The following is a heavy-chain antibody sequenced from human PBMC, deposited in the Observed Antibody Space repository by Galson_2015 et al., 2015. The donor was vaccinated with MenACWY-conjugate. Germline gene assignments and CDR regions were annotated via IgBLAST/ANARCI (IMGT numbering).Heavy chain of an antibody. D-gene: IGHD4-23*01. CDR1: GYTFTNYY. V-gene: IGHV1-46*01. Sequence: SVKVSCKASGYTFTNYYLHWVRQAPGQGLEWMGIINPSGGSTDFAQKFQDRVTMTGDTSTSTVYLELSSLGSEDTAIYYCARAYGGNSVYYFDYWGQGTLLTVSS. CDR2: INPSGGST. J-gene: IGHJ4*02. CDR3: ARAYGGNSVYYFDY.